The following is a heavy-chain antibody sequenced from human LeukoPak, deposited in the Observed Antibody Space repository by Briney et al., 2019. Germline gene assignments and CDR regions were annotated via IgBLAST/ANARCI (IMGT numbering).Heavy chain of an antibody. CDR2: INHSGST. Sequence: SETLSLTCAVYGGSFTGYYWSWIRQPPGKGLEWIGEINHSGSTNYNPSLKSRVTISVDTSKNQFSLKLSSVTAADTAVYYCAREDTAMVMFDYWGQGTLDTVSS. CDR3: AREDTAMVMFDY. CDR1: GGSFTGYY. V-gene: IGHV4-34*01. D-gene: IGHD5-18*01. J-gene: IGHJ4*02.